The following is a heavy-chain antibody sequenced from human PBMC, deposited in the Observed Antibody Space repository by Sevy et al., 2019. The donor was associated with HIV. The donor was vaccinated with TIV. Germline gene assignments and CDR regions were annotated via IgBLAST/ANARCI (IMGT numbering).Heavy chain of an antibody. Sequence: ASVKVSCKASGYTFTGYYMHWVRQAPGQGLEWMGRINPNSGGTNYAQKFQGRVTMTRDTSISTAYMVLSRLRSDDTAVYYCARGSRLLEWLFHEGGNWFDPWGQGTLVTVSS. J-gene: IGHJ5*02. D-gene: IGHD3-3*01. CDR2: INPNSGGT. CDR1: GYTFTGYY. CDR3: ARGSRLLEWLFHEGGNWFDP. V-gene: IGHV1-2*06.